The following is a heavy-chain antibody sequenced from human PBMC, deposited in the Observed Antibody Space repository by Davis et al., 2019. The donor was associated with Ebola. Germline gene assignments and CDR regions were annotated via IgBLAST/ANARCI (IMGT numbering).Heavy chain of an antibody. V-gene: IGHV4-34*01. Sequence: PSETLSLTCAVYGGSFSGYYWSWIRQPPGKGLEWIGEINHSGSTNYNPSLKSRVTISVDTSKNQFSLKLSSVTAADTAVYYCARDRSILLDVWGKGTTVTVSS. J-gene: IGHJ6*04. CDR3: ARDRSILLDV. CDR1: GGSFSGYY. CDR2: INHSGST. D-gene: IGHD2/OR15-2a*01.